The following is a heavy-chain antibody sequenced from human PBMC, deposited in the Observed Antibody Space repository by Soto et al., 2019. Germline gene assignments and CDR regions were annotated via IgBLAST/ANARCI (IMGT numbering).Heavy chain of an antibody. CDR3: ARGDSGWYLSPHTI. CDR2: ISGNEDDT. D-gene: IGHD6-13*01. Sequence: GGSLRLSCAASGFAVSTHTMSWVRQAPGKGLEWVSSISGNEDDTYYTDSVRGRFTISRDFPQNTLYLQMNSLGVEDTAIYFCARGDSGWYLSPHTIWGQGTLVTVSS. CDR1: GFAVSTHT. J-gene: IGHJ4*02. V-gene: IGHV3-23*01.